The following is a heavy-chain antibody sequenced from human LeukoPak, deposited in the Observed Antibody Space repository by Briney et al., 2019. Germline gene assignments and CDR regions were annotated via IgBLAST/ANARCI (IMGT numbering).Heavy chain of an antibody. CDR2: INPNSGGT. CDR3: ARGRKEPLHYYDSIHGHFDY. V-gene: IGHV1-2*02. CDR1: GYTFTGYY. Sequence: GASVKVSCKTSGYTFTGYYMHWVRQAPGQGLEWMGWINPNSGGTNYAQKFQGRVTMTRDTSISTACMELSRLRSDDTAVYYCARGRKEPLHYYDSIHGHFDYWGQGTLVTVSS. J-gene: IGHJ4*02. D-gene: IGHD3-22*01.